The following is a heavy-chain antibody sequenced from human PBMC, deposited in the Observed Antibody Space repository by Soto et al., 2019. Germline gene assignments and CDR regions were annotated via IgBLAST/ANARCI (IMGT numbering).Heavy chain of an antibody. CDR3: ARGLIDSSGGYYFDY. V-gene: IGHV4-34*01. Sequence: QVQLQQWGAGLLKPSETLSLTCAVYGGSFSGYYWSWIRQRPGKGLEWIGEINHSGSTNYNPSLKSRVTISVDTSKNQFSLKLSSLTAADTAVYYCARGLIDSSGGYYFDYWGQGTLVTVSS. D-gene: IGHD6-19*01. CDR1: GGSFSGYY. CDR2: INHSGST. J-gene: IGHJ4*02.